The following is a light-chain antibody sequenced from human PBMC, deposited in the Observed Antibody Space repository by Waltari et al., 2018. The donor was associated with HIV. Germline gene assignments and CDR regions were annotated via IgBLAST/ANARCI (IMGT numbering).Light chain of an antibody. CDR1: TLPKQS. CDR3: QSSDISGNYWV. J-gene: IGLJ2*01. V-gene: IGLV3-25*03. CDR2: KDR. Sequence: SYGLPQPPSVSVSPGQTATLTCSGHTLPKQSGYWDQQKPGHAPVMVIYKDRERPSGIPERFSGSSSATTATLTISGVQPEDEADYYCQSSDISGNYWVLGGGTKLTVL.